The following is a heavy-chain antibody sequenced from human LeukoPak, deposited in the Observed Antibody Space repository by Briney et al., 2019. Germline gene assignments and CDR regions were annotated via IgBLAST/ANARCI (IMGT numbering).Heavy chain of an antibody. Sequence: GRSLRLSCAASGFTFDDYAMHWVRQAPGKGLEWVSGISWNSGSIGYADSVKGRFTISRDNAKNSLYLQMNSLRAEDTALYYCAKAYCSSTSCPNDYWGQGTLVTVSS. V-gene: IGHV3-9*01. CDR2: ISWNSGSI. D-gene: IGHD2-2*01. J-gene: IGHJ4*02. CDR1: GFTFDDYA. CDR3: AKAYCSSTSCPNDY.